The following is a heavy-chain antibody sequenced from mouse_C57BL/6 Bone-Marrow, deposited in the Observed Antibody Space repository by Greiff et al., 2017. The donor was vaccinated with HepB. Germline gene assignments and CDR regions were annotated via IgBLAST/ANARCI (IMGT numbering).Heavy chain of an antibody. CDR1: GYTFTSYW. D-gene: IGHD1-1*02. CDR2: IYPGSGST. Sequence: QVQLQQSGAELVKPGASVKMSCKASGYTFTSYWITWVKQRPGQGLEWIGDIYPGSGSTNSNEKFKSKATLTVDTSSSTAYMQLSSLTSEDSAVYYCASGGYPYYAMDYWGQGTSVTVSS. V-gene: IGHV1-55*01. CDR3: ASGGYPYYAMDY. J-gene: IGHJ4*01.